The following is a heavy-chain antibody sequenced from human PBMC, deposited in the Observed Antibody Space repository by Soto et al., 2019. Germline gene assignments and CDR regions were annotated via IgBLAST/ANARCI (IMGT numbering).Heavy chain of an antibody. Sequence: QVQLQESGPGLVKPSGTLSLTCAVSGGSISSSNWWSWVRQPPGKGLEWIGEIYYSGTTKYNPSLKSRVTISVDKSKNQFSLKLYSVTAADTAVYYCARDQGYCSCGSCYVFDSWGQGTLVTVSS. V-gene: IGHV4-4*02. CDR2: IYYSGTT. D-gene: IGHD2-15*01. J-gene: IGHJ4*02. CDR1: GGSISSSNW. CDR3: ARDQGYCSCGSCYVFDS.